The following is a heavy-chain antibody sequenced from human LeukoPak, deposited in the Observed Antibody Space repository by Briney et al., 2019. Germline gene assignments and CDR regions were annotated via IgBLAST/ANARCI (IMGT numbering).Heavy chain of an antibody. CDR3: ARAGPYDILTGYYDGAFDI. D-gene: IGHD3-9*01. V-gene: IGHV3-30*03. J-gene: IGHJ3*02. Sequence: PGGSLRLSCTASGFTFSSYGLHWVRQAPGKGLEWVAVISYDGSNKYYADSVKGRFTISRDNSKNTLYLQMNSLRAEDTAVYYCARAGPYDILTGYYDGAFDIWGQGTMVTVSS. CDR2: ISYDGSNK. CDR1: GFTFSSYG.